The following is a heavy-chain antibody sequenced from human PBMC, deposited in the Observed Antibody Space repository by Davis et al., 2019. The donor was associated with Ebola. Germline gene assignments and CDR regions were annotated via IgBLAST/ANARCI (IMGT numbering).Heavy chain of an antibody. CDR2: INPSGGST. Sequence: ASVKVSCKASGYTFTSYYMHWVRQAPGQGLEWMGIINPSGGSTSYAQKFQGRFTMTKDTSTATAYMELSSLKSEDTALYYCASNNPTIFGVVRVMDVWGQGTTVTVSS. CDR3: ASNNPTIFGVVRVMDV. J-gene: IGHJ6*02. V-gene: IGHV1-46*01. D-gene: IGHD3-3*01. CDR1: GYTFTSYY.